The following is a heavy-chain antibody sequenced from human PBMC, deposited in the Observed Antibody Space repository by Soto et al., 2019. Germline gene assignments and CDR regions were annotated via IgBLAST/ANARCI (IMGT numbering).Heavy chain of an antibody. CDR1: GDSVRSRNYY. CDR3: ARESDFWDDGYIQTFDI. J-gene: IGHJ3*02. CDR2: VYDSVNYDSGRT. V-gene: IGHV4-61*01. Sequence: PSETLSLTCTVSGDSVRSRNYYWSCIRQAPXTGLEWIGYVYDSVNYDSGRTNYNPSLKSRVIISLDTSKNQFSLNLTSVTAADTAVYYCARESDFWDDGYIQTFDICDQGTKVTVSS. D-gene: IGHD2-21*01.